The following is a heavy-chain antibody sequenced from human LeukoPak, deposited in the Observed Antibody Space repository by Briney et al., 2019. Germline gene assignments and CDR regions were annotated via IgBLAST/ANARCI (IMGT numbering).Heavy chain of an antibody. D-gene: IGHD2/OR15-2a*01. V-gene: IGHV3-7*03. CDR1: GFTFSSYW. CDR2: IKQDGSEK. J-gene: IGHJ3*02. CDR3: AGGSMIILHDAFDI. Sequence: GGSLRLSCAASGFTFSSYWMSWVRQAPGKGLEWVANIKQDGSEKYYVDSVKGRFTISRDNAKNSLYLQMNSLRAEDTAVYYCAGGSMIILHDAFDIWGQGTMVTVSS.